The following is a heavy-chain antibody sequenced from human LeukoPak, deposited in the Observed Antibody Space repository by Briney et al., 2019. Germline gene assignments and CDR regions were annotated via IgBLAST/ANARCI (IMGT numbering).Heavy chain of an antibody. CDR3: ARENSNYEVDY. D-gene: IGHD4-11*01. CDR1: GFTLSSYE. V-gene: IGHV3-48*03. CDR2: ISSSGSTI. J-gene: IGHJ4*02. Sequence: GGSLRLSCAASGFTLSSYEMHWVRQAPGKGLEWVSYISSSGSTIYYADSVKGRFTISRDNAKNSLYLQMNSLRAEDTAIYYCARENSNYEVDYWGQGTLVTVSS.